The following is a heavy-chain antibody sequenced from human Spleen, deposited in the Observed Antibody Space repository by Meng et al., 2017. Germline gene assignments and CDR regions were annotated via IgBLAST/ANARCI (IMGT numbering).Heavy chain of an antibody. CDR2: INPNSGGT. V-gene: IGHV1-2*06. CDR1: GYTFTDYY. J-gene: IGHJ4*02. Sequence: QVQLVQSGADVKKPGASVKVSCRTSGYTFTDYYILWVRQAPGQGLGWMAQINPNSGGTKYAQKFQGRVTVTSDTSISTAYMELRSLRSDDTAVYFCARDRVGDGYTKIDYWGQGALVTVSS. D-gene: IGHD5-24*01. CDR3: ARDRVGDGYTKIDY.